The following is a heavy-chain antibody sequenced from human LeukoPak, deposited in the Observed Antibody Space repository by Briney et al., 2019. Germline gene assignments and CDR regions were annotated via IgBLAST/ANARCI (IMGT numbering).Heavy chain of an antibody. V-gene: IGHV3-30*03. CDR3: ARVYYDFWSGYLDY. J-gene: IGHJ4*02. D-gene: IGHD3-3*01. CDR1: GFTFSSYG. Sequence: GGSLRLSCAASGFTFSSYGMHWVRQAPGKGLEWVAVISYDGSNKYYADSVKGRFTISRDNSKNTLYLQMNSLRAEDTAVYYCARVYYDFWSGYLDYWGQGTLVTVSS. CDR2: ISYDGSNK.